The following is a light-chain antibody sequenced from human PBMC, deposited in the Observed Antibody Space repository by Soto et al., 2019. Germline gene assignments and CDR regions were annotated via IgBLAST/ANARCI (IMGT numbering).Light chain of an antibody. J-gene: IGKJ5*01. Sequence: EIVMTQSPGTLSVSPGERVIFSCRASQSVSGNLAWYQQKPGQTPGLLIYGASTRATGIPDRFSGSGSGTEFTLTISSLQSEDFADYYCQQYQNWPLITFGQGTRLE. V-gene: IGKV3-15*01. CDR3: QQYQNWPLIT. CDR2: GAS. CDR1: QSVSGN.